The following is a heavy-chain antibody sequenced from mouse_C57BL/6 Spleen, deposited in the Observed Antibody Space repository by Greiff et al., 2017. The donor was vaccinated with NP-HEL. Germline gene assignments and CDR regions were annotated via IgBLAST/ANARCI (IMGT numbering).Heavy chain of an antibody. V-gene: IGHV5-4*01. CDR3: ARDLAYDGYYVDYAMDY. Sequence: DVMLVESGGGLVKPGGSLKLSCAASGFTFSSYAMSWVRQTPEKRLEWVATISDGGSYTYYPDNVKGRFTISRDNAKNNLYLQMSHLKSEDTAMYYCARDLAYDGYYVDYAMDYWGQGTSVTVSS. CDR2: ISDGGSYT. CDR1: GFTFSSYA. D-gene: IGHD2-3*01. J-gene: IGHJ4*01.